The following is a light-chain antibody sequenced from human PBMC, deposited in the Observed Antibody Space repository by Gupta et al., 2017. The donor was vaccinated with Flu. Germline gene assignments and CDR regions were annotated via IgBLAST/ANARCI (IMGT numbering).Light chain of an antibody. CDR3: HQTNNFPMT. CDR2: YGS. J-gene: IGKJ5*01. CDR1: QSIGSN. Sequence: PEFQSVSLKERVTITCRASQSIGSNLHWYQQKPYQAPELLIKYGSQYVSGVPSRFSGSGSGTDFTLTINSLEAEDAATYFCHQTNNFPMTFGQGTRLEIK. V-gene: IGKV6-21*01.